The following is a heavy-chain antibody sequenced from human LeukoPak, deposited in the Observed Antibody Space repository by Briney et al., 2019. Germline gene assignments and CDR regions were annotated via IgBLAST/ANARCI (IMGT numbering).Heavy chain of an antibody. CDR3: ARGYGDSIHFDY. J-gene: IGHJ4*02. CDR1: GFTFSSYW. V-gene: IGHV3-7*04. CDR2: IKRDGSDK. D-gene: IGHD4-17*01. Sequence: GGSLRLSCAASGFTFSSYWMSWVRQAPGKGREWVANIKRDGSDKYYVDSVKGRFTISRDNAKNSLYLQMNSLRAEEAAVYYCARGYGDSIHFDYWGQGTLVTVSS.